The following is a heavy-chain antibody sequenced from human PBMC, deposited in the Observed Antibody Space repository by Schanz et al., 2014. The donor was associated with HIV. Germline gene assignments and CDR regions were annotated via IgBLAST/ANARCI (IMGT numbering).Heavy chain of an antibody. V-gene: IGHV4-39*02. Sequence: QLLLQESGPGLVKPSETLSLTCTVSGASISSTYHYWGWIRQPPGKRLEWIGSIYYSGSTYYNPSLKSRVAMSVDTSKPHFSRNLGSVTAADTAMYFCARVKTNAVGPDFYFDSWGQGTLVTVSS. CDR1: GASISSTYHY. CDR3: ARVKTNAVGPDFYFDS. CDR2: IYYSGST. D-gene: IGHD3-3*01. J-gene: IGHJ4*02.